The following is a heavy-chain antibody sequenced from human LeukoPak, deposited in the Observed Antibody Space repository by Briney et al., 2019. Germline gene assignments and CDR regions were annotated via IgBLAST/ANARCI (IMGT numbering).Heavy chain of an antibody. J-gene: IGHJ4*02. CDR2: ISSSDVSVT. Sequence: GGSLRLSCAASGFTFSRYWMHWVRQAPGKGLVWVSRISSSDVSVTRYADSVKGRFTISRDNAKNSLYLQMNSLRAEDTAVYYCARYDVGWYYFDYWGQGTLVTVSS. V-gene: IGHV3-74*01. CDR3: ARYDVGWYYFDY. D-gene: IGHD6-19*01. CDR1: GFTFSRYW.